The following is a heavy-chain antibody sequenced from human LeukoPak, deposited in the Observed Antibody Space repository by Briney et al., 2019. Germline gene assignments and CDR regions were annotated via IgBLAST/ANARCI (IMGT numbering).Heavy chain of an antibody. CDR2: INPSGGST. J-gene: IGHJ4*02. Sequence: GASVKVSCKASGYTFTSYYMHWVRQAPGQGLEWMGIINPSGGSTSYAQKFQGRVTMTRDTSTSTVYMELRSLRSEDTAVYYCARDPSPYGGNYYFDYWGQGTLVTVSS. D-gene: IGHD4-23*01. CDR3: ARDPSPYGGNYYFDY. CDR1: GYTFTSYY. V-gene: IGHV1-46*01.